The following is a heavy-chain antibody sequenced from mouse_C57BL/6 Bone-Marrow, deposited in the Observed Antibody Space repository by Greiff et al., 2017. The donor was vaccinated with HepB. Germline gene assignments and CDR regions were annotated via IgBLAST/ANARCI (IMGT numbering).Heavy chain of an antibody. J-gene: IGHJ4*01. D-gene: IGHD2-2*01. Sequence: VKLQESGAELVKPGASVKLSCKASGYTLTEYTIHWVKQRSGQGLEWIGWFYPGSGSIKYNEKFKDKGTLTADKSSSTVYMELSRLSSEDSAVYYYGRHSIYYGCDNYAMDDWGQGTSVTVSS. CDR3: GRHSIYYGCDNYAMDD. CDR2: FYPGSGSI. CDR1: GYTLTEYT. V-gene: IGHV1-62-2*01.